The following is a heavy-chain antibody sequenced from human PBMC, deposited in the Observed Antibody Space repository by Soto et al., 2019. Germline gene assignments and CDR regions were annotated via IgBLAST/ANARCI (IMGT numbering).Heavy chain of an antibody. CDR1: GFTFSSYS. CDR2: ISSSSSYI. J-gene: IGHJ6*03. CDR3: ARGGVSGDYVYYYYYMDV. D-gene: IGHD4-17*01. Sequence: GGSLRLSCAASGFTFSSYSMNWVRQAPGKGLEWVSSISSSSSYIYYADSVKGRFTISRDNAKNSLYLQMNSLRAEDTAVYYCARGGVSGDYVYYYYYMDVWGKGTTVTVSS. V-gene: IGHV3-21*01.